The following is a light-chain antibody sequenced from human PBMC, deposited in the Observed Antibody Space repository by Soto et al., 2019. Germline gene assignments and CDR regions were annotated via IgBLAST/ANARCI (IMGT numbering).Light chain of an antibody. CDR2: GAS. CDR3: RQYANWPQN. Sequence: EIVMTQSQGTLSASPGERATLSCRASQTVSTNLAWYQQRPGQAPRLLIYGASTRVSGIPPRFSGSGSGTDFTLTISSLQSEDFAVYYCRQYANWPQNFGQGTKVEIK. V-gene: IGKV3-15*01. J-gene: IGKJ2*01. CDR1: QTVSTN.